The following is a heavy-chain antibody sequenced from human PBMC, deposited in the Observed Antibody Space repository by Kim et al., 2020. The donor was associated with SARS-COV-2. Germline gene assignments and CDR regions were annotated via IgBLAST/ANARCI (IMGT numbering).Heavy chain of an antibody. D-gene: IGHD6-19*01. CDR2: INPNTGGT. J-gene: IGHJ4*02. V-gene: IGHV1-2*02. CDR1: VYTFTGYY. CDR3: ARDKAGADYFDY. Sequence: ASVKVSCKASVYTFTGYYMHSVRQAPGQGLAWMGWINPNTGGTIYAQKFQDRISITTDTSITTAYMELSRLRSDDTAVYYCARDKAGADYFDYWGQGTLVAVSS.